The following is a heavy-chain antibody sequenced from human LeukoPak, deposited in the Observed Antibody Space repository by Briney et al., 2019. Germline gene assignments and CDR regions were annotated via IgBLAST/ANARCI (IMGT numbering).Heavy chain of an antibody. V-gene: IGHV4-30-2*03. CDR1: GGSISSGGYY. CDR3: ARTRYSSSWYMGGAFDI. Sequence: SETLSLTCTVSGGSISSGGYYWSWIRQPPGKGLEWIGSIYYSGSTYYNPSLKSRVTISVDTSKNQFSLKLSSVTAADTAVYYCARTRYSSSWYMGGAFDIWGQGTMVTVSS. J-gene: IGHJ3*02. D-gene: IGHD6-13*01. CDR2: IYYSGST.